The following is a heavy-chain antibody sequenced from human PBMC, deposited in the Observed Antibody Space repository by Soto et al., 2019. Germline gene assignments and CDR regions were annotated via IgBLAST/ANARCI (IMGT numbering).Heavy chain of an antibody. CDR3: ARGCRIITCVRGGWFDP. V-gene: IGHV4-4*02. CDR1: GGSISSTNW. D-gene: IGHD3-10*01. J-gene: IGHJ5*02. Sequence: QMQLQESGPGLVKPSGTLSLTCDVSGGSISSTNWWNWVRQPPGKGLEWIGEIFHSGTTIYNPSLKGRATISVDTSKNQCARNRSSVTAADTAVYYCARGCRIITCVRGGWFDPWGQGILVTVSS. CDR2: IFHSGTT.